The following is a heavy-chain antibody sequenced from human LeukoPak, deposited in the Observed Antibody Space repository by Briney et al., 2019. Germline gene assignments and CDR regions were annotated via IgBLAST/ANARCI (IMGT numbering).Heavy chain of an antibody. Sequence: SETLSLTCAVYGESFSGHYWTWIRQPPGRGLDWIGEINHSGSTTSNPSLNNRVTISVDTSKNQFSLKLTSVTAADTAVYYCASPRYCSGSLDYWGQGTLVTVSS. CDR3: ASPRYCSGSLDY. CDR2: INHSGST. V-gene: IGHV4-34*01. J-gene: IGHJ4*02. D-gene: IGHD3-10*01. CDR1: GESFSGHY.